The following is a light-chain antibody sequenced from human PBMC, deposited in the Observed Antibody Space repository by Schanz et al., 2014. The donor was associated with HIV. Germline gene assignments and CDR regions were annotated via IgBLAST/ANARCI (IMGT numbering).Light chain of an antibody. CDR2: GAS. J-gene: IGKJ5*01. V-gene: IGKV3-11*01. Sequence: EIVMTQSPATLSVSPGERATLSCRASQSVSSNLAWYQQKPGQAPRLLIYGASTRATGFPVRFSGSGSGTDFTLTISSLEPEDFAVYYCQQRSNWPLITFGQGTRLEIK. CDR3: QQRSNWPLIT. CDR1: QSVSSN.